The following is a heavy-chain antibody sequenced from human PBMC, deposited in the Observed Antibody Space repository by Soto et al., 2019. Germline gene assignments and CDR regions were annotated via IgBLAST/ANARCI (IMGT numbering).Heavy chain of an antibody. CDR1: GYTFTSYY. V-gene: IGHV1-46*03. CDR2: INPSGGST. D-gene: IGHD3-16*01. J-gene: IGHJ3*02. Sequence: ASVKVSCKASGYTFTSYYTHWVRQAPGQGLEWMGIINPSGGSTSYAQKFQGRVTMTRDTSTSTVYMELSSLRSEDTAVYYCARDGGRGRDAFDIWGQGTMVTVS. CDR3: ARDGGRGRDAFDI.